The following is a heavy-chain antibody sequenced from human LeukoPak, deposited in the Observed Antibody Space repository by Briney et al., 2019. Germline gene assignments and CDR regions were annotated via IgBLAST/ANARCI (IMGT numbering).Heavy chain of an antibody. CDR1: GGSFSGYY. Sequence: SETLSLTCAVYGGSFSGYYWSWIRQPPGKGLEWIGEINHSGSTNYNPSLKSRVTISVDTSKNQSSLKLSSVTAADPAVYFCARGARYYDFWRKGYYYCYMDVWGKGTTVTVSS. J-gene: IGHJ6*03. V-gene: IGHV4-34*01. CDR2: INHSGST. CDR3: ARGARYYDFWRKGYYYCYMDV. D-gene: IGHD3-3*01.